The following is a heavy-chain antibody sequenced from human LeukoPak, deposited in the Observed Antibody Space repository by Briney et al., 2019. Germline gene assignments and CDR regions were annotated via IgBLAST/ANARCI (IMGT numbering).Heavy chain of an antibody. CDR2: IYTSGST. Sequence: SETLSLTCTVSGGSISSYYWSWIRQPPGKGLEWIGYIYTSGSTNYNPSLKSRVTISVDTSKNQFSLKLSSVTVADTAVYYCARQGHYYDSTSAAFDIWGQGTMVTVSS. CDR1: GGSISSYY. D-gene: IGHD3-22*01. J-gene: IGHJ3*02. CDR3: ARQGHYYDSTSAAFDI. V-gene: IGHV4-4*09.